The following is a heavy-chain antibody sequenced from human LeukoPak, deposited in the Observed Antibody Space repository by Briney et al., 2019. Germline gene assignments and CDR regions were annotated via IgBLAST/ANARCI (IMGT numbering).Heavy chain of an antibody. V-gene: IGHV4-61*02. CDR2: IYSSGST. J-gene: IGHJ4*02. Sequence: SETLSLTCTVSVGSISSGSYYWSWIRQPAGKGLQWIGRIYSSGSTHYNPALKSRVPISVDTSNNQFSLKLSSVTAADTAVYYWAREMAVYYFDYWGQGTPVTVSS. D-gene: IGHD5-24*01. CDR1: VGSISSGSYY. CDR3: AREMAVYYFDY.